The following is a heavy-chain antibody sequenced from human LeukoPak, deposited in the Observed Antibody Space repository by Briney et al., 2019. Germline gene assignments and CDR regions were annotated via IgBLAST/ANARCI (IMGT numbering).Heavy chain of an antibody. CDR2: INQDGSEK. CDR1: GINFCCFW. J-gene: IGHJ6*02. D-gene: IGHD3-16*01. CDR3: ARGGGLDV. V-gene: IGHV3-7*03. Sequence: GSLRIFCSASGINFCCFWMSWVRQAPGKGLQWVANINQDGSEKHYVDSVKGRFTISRDNAKNSLYLRMSNLRAEDTAVYFCARGGGLDVWGQGATVTVSS.